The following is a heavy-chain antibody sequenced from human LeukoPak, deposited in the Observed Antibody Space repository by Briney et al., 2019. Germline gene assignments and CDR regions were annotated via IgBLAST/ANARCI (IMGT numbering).Heavy chain of an antibody. CDR1: GFTFSSYA. CDR2: ISYDGSNK. CDR3: ARATVGLVIISAPDY. Sequence: GGSLRLSCAASGFTFSSYAMHWVRQAPGKGLEWVAVISYDGSNKYYADSVKGRFTISRDNSKNTLYLQMNSLRAEDTAVYYCARATVGLVIISAPDYWGQGTLATVSS. D-gene: IGHD3-9*01. J-gene: IGHJ4*02. V-gene: IGHV3-30*04.